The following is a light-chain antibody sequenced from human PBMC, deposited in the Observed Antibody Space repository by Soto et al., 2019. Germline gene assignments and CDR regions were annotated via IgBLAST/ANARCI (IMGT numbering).Light chain of an antibody. CDR1: QSVSNY. CDR3: QQRSNWPLLT. CDR2: DAS. V-gene: IGKV3-11*01. J-gene: IGKJ4*01. Sequence: EIVLTQSPATLSLSPGERATLSCRASQSVSNYLAWYQQKPGQAPRLLIYDASNRATGIPARFSGSGSGTDFTLTISSLEPEYFAVYYCQQRSNWPLLTFGGGPKVEIK.